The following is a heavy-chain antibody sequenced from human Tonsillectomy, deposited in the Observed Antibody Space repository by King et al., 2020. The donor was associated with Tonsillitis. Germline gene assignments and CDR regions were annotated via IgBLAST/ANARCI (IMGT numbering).Heavy chain of an antibody. CDR2: IHYSGST. CDR1: GGSISGYY. CDR3: ARLGVGVYYYYMDV. D-gene: IGHD3-10*01. Sequence: QLQESGPGLVKPSETLSLTCIVSGGSISGYYWSWIRQPPGKELQWIGFIHYSGSTSYNLSLKIRGTISVDTSKNQFSLKLSSVTAADTAVYYCARLGVGVYYYYMDVWGKGTTVTVSS. V-gene: IGHV4-59*08. J-gene: IGHJ6*03.